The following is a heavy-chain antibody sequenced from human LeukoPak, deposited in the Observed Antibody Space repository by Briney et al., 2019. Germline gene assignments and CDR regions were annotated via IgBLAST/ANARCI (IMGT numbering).Heavy chain of an antibody. V-gene: IGHV4-59*01. Sequence: SETLSLTCTVSGGSISSDSWSWIRQPPGKGLEWIGNIYYSGGTNYNPSLKSRVTISVDTSKNQFSLNLSSVTAADTAVYYCARSSYDSSGYYGYWGQGTLVTVSS. CDR3: ARSSYDSSGYYGY. CDR2: IYYSGGT. D-gene: IGHD3-22*01. CDR1: GGSISSDS. J-gene: IGHJ4*02.